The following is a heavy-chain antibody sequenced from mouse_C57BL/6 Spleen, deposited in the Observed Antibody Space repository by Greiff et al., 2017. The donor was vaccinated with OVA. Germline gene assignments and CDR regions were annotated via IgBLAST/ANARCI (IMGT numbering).Heavy chain of an antibody. CDR1: GFTIKDYY. J-gene: IGHJ2*01. D-gene: IGHD1-1*01. CDR3: ARLKDGSSPYSFDY. Sequence: EVKLMEPGAELVKPGASVKLSCTASGFTIKDYYMHWVKQRTEQGLEWIGRIDPEDGETNYAPKFQGKATITADTSSNTAYLQLSSLTSEDTAVYYGARLKDGSSPYSFDYWGQGTTLTVSS. CDR2: IDPEDGET. V-gene: IGHV14-2*01.